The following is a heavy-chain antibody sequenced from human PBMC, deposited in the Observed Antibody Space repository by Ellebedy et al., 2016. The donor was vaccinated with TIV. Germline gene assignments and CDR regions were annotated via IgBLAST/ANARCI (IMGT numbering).Heavy chain of an antibody. CDR1: GFTFSSYS. CDR3: ARDPSYGALDY. J-gene: IGHJ4*02. D-gene: IGHD4-17*01. V-gene: IGHV3-21*01. CDR2: ISSSSSYI. Sequence: GESLKISXAASGFTFSSYSMNWVRQAPGKGLEWVSSISSSSSYIYYADSVKGRFTISRDNAKNSLYLQMNSLRAEDTAVYYCARDPSYGALDYWGQGTLVTVSS.